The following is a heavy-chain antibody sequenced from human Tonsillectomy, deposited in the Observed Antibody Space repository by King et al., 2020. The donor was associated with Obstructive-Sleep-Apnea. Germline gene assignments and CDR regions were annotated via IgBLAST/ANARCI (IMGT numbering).Heavy chain of an antibody. CDR3: ARSPGSDPLNWFDS. Sequence: VQLVESGAEVKKPGASVKVSCKASGYTFTSYGINWVRQAPGQGLEWMGWISVYNGNTNYAQRLQGRVTMTSDTSTSTAYMELRSLRSDDTAVYYCARSPGSDPLNWFDSWGQGTLVTVSS. J-gene: IGHJ5*01. D-gene: IGHD3-10*01. V-gene: IGHV1-18*04. CDR1: GYTFTSYG. CDR2: ISVYNGNT.